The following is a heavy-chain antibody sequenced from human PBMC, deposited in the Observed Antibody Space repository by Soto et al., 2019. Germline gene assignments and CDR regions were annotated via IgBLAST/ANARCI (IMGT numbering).Heavy chain of an antibody. CDR1: GRSISSVNYY. J-gene: IGHJ4*02. V-gene: IGHV4-30-4*01. Sequence: QVQLQESGPGLVKPSQTLSLTCTVSGRSISSVNYYWSWIRQPPGKGLEWIGYIYYSGSTYYNPSLRSRVTISVDTSKNQVSLKLSSVTAADTAVYYCARYGSGECNRGSCYSPFDYWGQGTLVTVSS. CDR2: IYYSGST. CDR3: ARYGSGECNRGSCYSPFDY. D-gene: IGHD2-15*01.